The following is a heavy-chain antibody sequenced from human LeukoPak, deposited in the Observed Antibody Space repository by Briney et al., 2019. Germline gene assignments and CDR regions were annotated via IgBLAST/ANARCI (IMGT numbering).Heavy chain of an antibody. CDR1: GFTFSSYA. J-gene: IGHJ4*02. CDR2: ISYDGSNK. Sequence: GGSLRLSCAASGFTFSSYAMHWVRRAPGKGLEWVAVISYDGSNKYYADSVKGRFTISRDSSKNTLYLQMNSLRAEDTAVYYCARGDYRSEDSSGSLFDYWGQGTLVTVSS. CDR3: ARGDYRSEDSSGSLFDY. D-gene: IGHD6-25*01. V-gene: IGHV3-30*01.